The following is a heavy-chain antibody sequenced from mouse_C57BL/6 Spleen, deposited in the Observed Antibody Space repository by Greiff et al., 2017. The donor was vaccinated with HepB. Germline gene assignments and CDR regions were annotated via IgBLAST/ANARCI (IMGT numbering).Heavy chain of an antibody. CDR1: GYAFSSYW. D-gene: IGHD1-1*01. CDR3: ARTPTVVATPPFDY. Sequence: QVQLQQSGAELVKPGASVKISCKASGYAFSSYWMNWVKQRPGKGLEWIGQIYPGDGDTNYNGKFKGKATLTADKSSSTAYMQLSSLTSEDSAVYFCARTPTVVATPPFDYWGQGTTLTVSS. CDR2: IYPGDGDT. V-gene: IGHV1-80*01. J-gene: IGHJ2*01.